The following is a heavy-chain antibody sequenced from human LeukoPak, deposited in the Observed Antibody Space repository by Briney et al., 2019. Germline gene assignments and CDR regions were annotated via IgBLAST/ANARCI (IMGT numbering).Heavy chain of an antibody. D-gene: IGHD2-8*01. CDR1: GYSISSGYY. Sequence: SETLSLTCAVSGYSISSGYYWGWIRQPPGKGLEWIGSIYHSGSTYYNPSLKSRVTISVDTSKSQFSLKLSSVTAADTAVYYCASLYGTLVYYWGQGTLVTVSS. V-gene: IGHV4-38-2*01. J-gene: IGHJ4*02. CDR3: ASLYGTLVYY. CDR2: IYHSGST.